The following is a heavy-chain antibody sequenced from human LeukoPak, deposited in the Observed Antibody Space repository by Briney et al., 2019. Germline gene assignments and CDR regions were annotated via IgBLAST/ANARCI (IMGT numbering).Heavy chain of an antibody. V-gene: IGHV3-30*03. CDR3: ARDLLLWFGELSGDSDY. CDR2: ISYDGSNK. CDR1: GFTSSSYG. J-gene: IGHJ4*02. D-gene: IGHD3-10*01. Sequence: GGSLRLSCADSGFTSSSYGMHWVRQAPGKGLEWVAVISYDGSNKYYADSVKGRFTISRDNSKNTLHLQMNSLRAEDTAVYYCARDLLLWFGELSGDSDYWGQGTLVTVSS.